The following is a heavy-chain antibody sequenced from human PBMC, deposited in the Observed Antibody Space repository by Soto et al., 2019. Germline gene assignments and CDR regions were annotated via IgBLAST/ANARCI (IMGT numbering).Heavy chain of an antibody. Sequence: ASVKVSCKASGGTFSSYAISWVRQAPGQGLEWMGGIIPIFGTANYAQKFQGRVTITADESTSTAYMELSSLRSEDTAVYYCAVEGSGSETSLGYYYYYGMDVWGQGTTVTVSS. CDR3: AVEGSGSETSLGYYYYYGMDV. J-gene: IGHJ6*02. V-gene: IGHV1-69*13. D-gene: IGHD3-10*01. CDR2: IIPIFGTA. CDR1: GGTFSSYA.